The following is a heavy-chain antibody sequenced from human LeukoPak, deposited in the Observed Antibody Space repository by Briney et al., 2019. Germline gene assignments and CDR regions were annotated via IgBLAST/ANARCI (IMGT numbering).Heavy chain of an antibody. J-gene: IGHJ4*02. CDR3: ASKIGY. V-gene: IGHV3-53*01. Sequence: GGSLRLPCAASGFAVSSNYMTWVRQAPGKGLEWVSVIYSSGNTYYADSVKGRFTMSRDSSKNTLYLQMNSLIAEDTAVYYCASKIGYWGQGTLVTVSS. CDR1: GFAVSSNY. CDR2: IYSSGNT.